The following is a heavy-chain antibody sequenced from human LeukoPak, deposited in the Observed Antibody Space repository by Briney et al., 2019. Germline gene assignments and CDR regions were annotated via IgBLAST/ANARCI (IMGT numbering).Heavy chain of an antibody. Sequence: SETLSLTCTVSGDSIRNYYWSWIRQPPDKGLEWIGYMYYSGSSEYNPSLKSRVTISVDTSKNQFSLKLSSVTAADTAVYYCAGREAATAIVFDYWGQGILVTVSS. V-gene: IGHV4-59*08. CDR2: MYYSGSS. J-gene: IGHJ4*02. CDR3: AGREAATAIVFDY. CDR1: GDSIRNYY. D-gene: IGHD2-21*02.